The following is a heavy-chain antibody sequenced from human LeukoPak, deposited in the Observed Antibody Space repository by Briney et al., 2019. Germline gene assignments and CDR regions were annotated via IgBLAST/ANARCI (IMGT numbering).Heavy chain of an antibody. Sequence: GASVKVSCKASGYTFTGHYLHWVRQAPGQGLEWMGWIDAKSGCTKYAQRFQGRVAMTRDTSINTGYMELRSLTSDDTAVYYCARWRGYSSGWSGPFDDWGQGTLVTVSS. CDR1: GYTFTGHY. CDR2: IDAKSGCT. D-gene: IGHD6-13*01. V-gene: IGHV1-2*02. CDR3: ARWRGYSSGWSGPFDD. J-gene: IGHJ4*02.